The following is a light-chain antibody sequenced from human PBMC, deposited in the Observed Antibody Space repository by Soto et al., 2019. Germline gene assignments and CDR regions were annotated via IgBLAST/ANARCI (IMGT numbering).Light chain of an antibody. CDR1: QSISSY. V-gene: IGKV1-39*01. Sequence: DIQMTQSPSSLSASVGDRVTITCRASQSISSYLNWYQQKPGKAPKLLIYAASSLQSGVPSRFSGSGSGTDFTLTISSLQPEDFETYYCQQSYSTPVTFGPGT. J-gene: IGKJ3*01. CDR2: AAS. CDR3: QQSYSTPVT.